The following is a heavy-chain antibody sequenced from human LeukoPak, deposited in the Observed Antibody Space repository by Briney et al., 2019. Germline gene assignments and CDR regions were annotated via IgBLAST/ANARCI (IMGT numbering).Heavy chain of an antibody. D-gene: IGHD2-2*02. Sequence: LAGGSLRLSCAASGFTFSSYGMHWVRQAPGKGLEWVAFIRYDGSNKYYADSVKGRFTISRDNSKNTLYLQMSSLRAEDTAVYYCAKPMGLGYCSSTSCYMWAFDYWGQGTLVTVSS. V-gene: IGHV3-30*02. J-gene: IGHJ4*02. CDR3: AKPMGLGYCSSTSCYMWAFDY. CDR1: GFTFSSYG. CDR2: IRYDGSNK.